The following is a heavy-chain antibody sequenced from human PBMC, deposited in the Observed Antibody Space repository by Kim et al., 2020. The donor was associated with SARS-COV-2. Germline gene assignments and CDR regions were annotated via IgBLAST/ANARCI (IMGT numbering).Heavy chain of an antibody. CDR3: ARVQPPQPLWFGELLYANYYYYGMDV. Sequence: GGSLRLSCAASGFTFSSYWMSWVRQAPGKGLEWVANIKQDGSEKYYVDSVKGRFTISRDNAKNSLYLQMNSLRAEDTAVYYCARVQPPQPLWFGELLYANYYYYGMDVWGQGTTVTVSS. D-gene: IGHD3-10*01. V-gene: IGHV3-7*01. J-gene: IGHJ6*02. CDR1: GFTFSSYW. CDR2: IKQDGSEK.